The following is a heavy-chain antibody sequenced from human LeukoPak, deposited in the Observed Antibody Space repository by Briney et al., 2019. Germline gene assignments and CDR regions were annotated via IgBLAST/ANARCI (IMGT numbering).Heavy chain of an antibody. CDR3: AKRYYGSGRHSFDY. Sequence: PGGSLRLSCAASGFTFSSYGMHWVRQAPGKGLEWVAFIRYDGSNKYYADSVKGRVTISRDNSKNTLYLQMNSLRAEDTAVYYCAKRYYGSGRHSFDYWGQGTLVTVSS. CDR1: GFTFSSYG. V-gene: IGHV3-30*02. D-gene: IGHD3-10*01. J-gene: IGHJ4*02. CDR2: IRYDGSNK.